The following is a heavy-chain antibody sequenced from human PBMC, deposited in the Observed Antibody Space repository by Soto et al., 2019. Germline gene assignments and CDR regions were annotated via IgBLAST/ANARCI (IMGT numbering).Heavy chain of an antibody. D-gene: IGHD2-21*02. Sequence: SETLSLTCTVSGGSITGYYWSWIRQPPGKGLEWIGYMYNSGSTKYNPSLKSRVTISVDKSKNQFPLKLSSVTAADTAVYYCARDLWGYCGTDCYPLDVWGQGTTVT. J-gene: IGHJ6*02. CDR3: ARDLWGYCGTDCYPLDV. CDR2: MYNSGST. V-gene: IGHV4-59*01. CDR1: GGSITGYY.